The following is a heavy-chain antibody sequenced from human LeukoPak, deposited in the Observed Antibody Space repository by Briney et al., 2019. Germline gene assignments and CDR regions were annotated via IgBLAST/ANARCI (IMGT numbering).Heavy chain of an antibody. V-gene: IGHV4-30-2*01. CDR1: GGSISSGGYS. CDR2: IYHSGST. D-gene: IGHD3-10*01. J-gene: IGHJ3*02. CDR3: ARERITMVRGGRGAFDI. Sequence: PSETLSLTCAVSGGSISSGGYSWSWIRQPPGKGLEWIGYIYHSGSTYHNPSLKSRVTISVDRSKNQFPLKLSSVTAADTAVYYCARERITMVRGGRGAFDIWGQGTMVTVSS.